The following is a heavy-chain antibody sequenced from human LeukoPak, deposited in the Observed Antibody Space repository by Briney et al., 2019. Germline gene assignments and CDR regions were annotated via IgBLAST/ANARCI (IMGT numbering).Heavy chain of an antibody. CDR3: ARDGVGATVFAFDI. CDR1: GFTFSSYS. V-gene: IGHV3-21*01. Sequence: PGGSLRLSCAASGFTFSSYSMNWVRQAPGKGLEWVSSISSSSSYIYYADSVKGRFTISRDNAKNSLYLQMNSLRAEDTAVYYCARDGVGATVFAFDIWGQGTMVTVSS. J-gene: IGHJ3*02. CDR2: ISSSSSYI. D-gene: IGHD1-26*01.